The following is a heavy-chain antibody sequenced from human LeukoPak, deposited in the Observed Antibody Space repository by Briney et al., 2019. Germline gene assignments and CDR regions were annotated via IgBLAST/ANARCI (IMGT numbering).Heavy chain of an antibody. D-gene: IGHD1-7*01. CDR3: AHTIPEYQLELLPHYFDY. Sequence: GGSLRLSCAASGFTFSSYAMSWVRQAPGKGLEWVSAISGSGGSTYYADSVKGRFTISRDNSKNTLYLQMNSLRAEDTAVYYCAHTIPEYQLELLPHYFDYWGQGTLVTVSS. CDR2: ISGSGGST. V-gene: IGHV3-23*01. J-gene: IGHJ4*02. CDR1: GFTFSSYA.